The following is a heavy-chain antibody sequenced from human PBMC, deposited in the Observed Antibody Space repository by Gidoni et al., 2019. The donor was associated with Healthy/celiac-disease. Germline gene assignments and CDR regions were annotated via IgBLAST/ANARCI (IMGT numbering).Heavy chain of an antibody. D-gene: IGHD3-10*01. CDR1: GFTFDAYT. V-gene: IGHV3-43*01. CDR2: ISWDGGST. J-gene: IGHJ4*02. Sequence: EVQLVESGGVVVQPGGSLRLSCAASGFTFDAYTMHWVRQAPGTGLEWVSLISWDGGSTYYADSVKGRFTISRDNSKNSLYLQMNSLRTEDTALYYCAKGKTPMVRGVRGGYFDYWGQGTLVTVSS. CDR3: AKGKTPMVRGVRGGYFDY.